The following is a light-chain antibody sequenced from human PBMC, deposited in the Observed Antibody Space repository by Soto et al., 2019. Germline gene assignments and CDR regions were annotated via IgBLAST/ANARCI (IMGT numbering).Light chain of an antibody. Sequence: EIVLTQSPATLSLSPGERATLSCRASQSVSSYLAWYQQKPGQAPKLLIYDTSKRATGIPARFSGSGSGTDFTLTISSLEPEDFAVYYCQQRTNWPRSVTFGPGTKVDIK. J-gene: IGKJ3*01. V-gene: IGKV3-11*01. CDR2: DTS. CDR1: QSVSSY. CDR3: QQRTNWPRSVT.